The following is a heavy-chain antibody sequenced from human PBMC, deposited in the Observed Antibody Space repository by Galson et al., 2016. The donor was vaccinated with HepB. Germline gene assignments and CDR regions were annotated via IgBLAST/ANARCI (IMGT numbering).Heavy chain of an antibody. V-gene: IGHV6-1*01. CDR3: TRSGGPLGTYMVVDHFDY. CDR1: GDSVSSNSVT. CDR2: TYYRSKWYN. J-gene: IGHJ4*02. Sequence: CAISGDSVSSNSVTWSWIRQSPSRGLEWLGKTYYRSKWYNDYAVSVKSRMTINTDTSKNQFSLHLNSVTPEDTAVYYCTRSGGPLGTYMVVDHFDYWGQGTLVTVSS. D-gene: IGHD5-18*01.